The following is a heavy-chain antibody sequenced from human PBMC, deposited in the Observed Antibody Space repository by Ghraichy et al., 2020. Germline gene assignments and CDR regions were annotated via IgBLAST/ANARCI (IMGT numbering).Heavy chain of an antibody. CDR1: GFIFSDHY. Sequence: LTCAVSGFIFSDHYMDWFRQAPGKGLEWLARSTNKATGHATEYAASVKGRFTISRDESLNSLYLQMTSLKIEDTAVYYCARGLNSFDSWGQGTLVTVSS. J-gene: IGHJ4*02. CDR2: STNKATGHAT. V-gene: IGHV3-72*01. CDR3: ARGLNSFDS.